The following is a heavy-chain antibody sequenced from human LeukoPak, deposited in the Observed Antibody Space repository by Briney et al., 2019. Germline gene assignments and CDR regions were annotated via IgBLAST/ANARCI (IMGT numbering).Heavy chain of an antibody. CDR2: INSDASST. V-gene: IGHV3-74*01. CDR3: ARGNSHAFDI. Sequence: PGRSLRLSCAASGFTFSSYWMHWVRQAPGKGQVWGSGINSDASSTSYADSVKGRFTISRDNAKNTLYLRMNSLRVEDTAVYYCARGNSHAFDIWGQGTMVTVSS. J-gene: IGHJ3*02. CDR1: GFTFSSYW. D-gene: IGHD3-10*01.